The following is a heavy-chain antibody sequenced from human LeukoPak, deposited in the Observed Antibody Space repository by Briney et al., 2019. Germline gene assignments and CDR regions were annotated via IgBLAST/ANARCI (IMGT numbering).Heavy chain of an antibody. CDR3: AKSFIVGAIGASYYFDY. CDR2: ISGSGGST. J-gene: IGHJ4*02. CDR1: GFTFSSYA. V-gene: IGHV3-23*01. Sequence: GGSLRLSCAASGFTFSSYAMSWVRQAPGKGLEWVSAISGSGGSTYYADSVKGRFTISRDNPKNTLYLQMNSLRAEDTAVYYCAKSFIVGAIGASYYFDYWGQGTLVTVSS. D-gene: IGHD1-26*01.